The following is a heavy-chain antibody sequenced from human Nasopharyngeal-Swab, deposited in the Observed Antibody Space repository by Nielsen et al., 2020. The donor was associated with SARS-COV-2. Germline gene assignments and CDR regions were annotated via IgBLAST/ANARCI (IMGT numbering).Heavy chain of an antibody. V-gene: IGHV3-72*01. CDR1: GFTFSDHY. J-gene: IGHJ4*02. CDR3: AREDSSGGHWYAGGY. Sequence: GESLKISCAASGFTFSDHYMDWVRQAPGKGLEWVGRIRNRANSYTTEYAASVKGRFAISRDDSKNSLYLQMNSLKTEDTAVYYCAREDSSGGHWYAGGYWGQGTLVTVSS. D-gene: IGHD2-21*02. CDR2: IRNRANSYTT.